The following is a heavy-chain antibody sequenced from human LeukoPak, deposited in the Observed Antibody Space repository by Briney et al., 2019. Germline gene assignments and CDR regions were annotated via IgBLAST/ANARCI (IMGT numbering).Heavy chain of an antibody. J-gene: IGHJ4*02. Sequence: GGTLRLSCVASRFTFSNHYMSWVRQAPGKGLEWVANIKQDGSEKYYVDSVKGRFTISRDNAKNSLYLQMNSLRAEDTAVYYCARGSGPYYDSSGFFDCWGQGTLVTVSS. V-gene: IGHV3-7*01. D-gene: IGHD3-22*01. CDR1: RFTFSNHY. CDR3: ARGSGPYYDSSGFFDC. CDR2: IKQDGSEK.